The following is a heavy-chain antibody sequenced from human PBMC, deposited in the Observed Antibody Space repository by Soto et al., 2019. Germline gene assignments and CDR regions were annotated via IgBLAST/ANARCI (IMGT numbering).Heavy chain of an antibody. CDR1: GYTFTSYG. Sequence: QVHLVQSGAEVKKPGASVKVSCKCSGYTFTSYGITWVRQAPGQGLEWMGWISAHNDNTDYAQKLQGRVNVTRDTSTSTAYMELRSLRSDDSAVYYCGRGRYGDYWGQGALVTVSS. CDR3: GRGRYGDY. CDR2: ISAHNDNT. J-gene: IGHJ4*02. V-gene: IGHV1-18*01. D-gene: IGHD1-1*01.